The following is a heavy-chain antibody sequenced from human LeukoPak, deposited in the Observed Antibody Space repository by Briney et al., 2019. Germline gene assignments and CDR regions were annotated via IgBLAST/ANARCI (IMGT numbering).Heavy chain of an antibody. Sequence: PSENLSLNCTVSAGSICGYYWSWIRQPPGQGLEWIGYLYYSVRTNYNPSLKSRVTISVDTSKNQFALKVSSVCAADTAVYYCARAGGRGRVDYWGQGTLVTVSS. J-gene: IGHJ4*02. CDR1: AGSICGYY. V-gene: IGHV4-59*13. CDR3: ARAGGRGRVDY. D-gene: IGHD1-26*01. CDR2: LYYSVRT.